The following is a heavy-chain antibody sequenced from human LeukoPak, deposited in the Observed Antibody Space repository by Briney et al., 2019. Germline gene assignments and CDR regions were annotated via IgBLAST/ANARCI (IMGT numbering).Heavy chain of an antibody. CDR3: ARRGYYYGSGSHWYFGL. CDR2: IYYSGST. CDR1: GGSISSYY. Sequence: SETLSLTCTVSGGSISSYYWSWIRQPPGKGLEWIGYIYYSGSTNYNPSLKSRVTISVDTSKNQFSLKLSSVTAADTAVYYCARRGYYYGSGSHWYFGLWGRGTLVTVSS. J-gene: IGHJ2*01. V-gene: IGHV4-59*08. D-gene: IGHD3-10*01.